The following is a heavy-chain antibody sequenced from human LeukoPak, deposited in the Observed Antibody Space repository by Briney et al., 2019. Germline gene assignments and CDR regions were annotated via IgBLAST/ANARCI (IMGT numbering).Heavy chain of an antibody. CDR2: INLEGSEV. Sequence: GGSLRLSCAASGFAFSTYWMTWVRQAPGKGLEWVANINLEGSEVHYVDSLKDRFTISRDNARNSLYLQMNSLRAEDTAVYYCASGRHDFVRWGHGTLVTVSS. J-gene: IGHJ4*01. CDR3: ASGRHDFVR. V-gene: IGHV3-7*01. CDR1: GFAFSTYW. D-gene: IGHD3-16*01.